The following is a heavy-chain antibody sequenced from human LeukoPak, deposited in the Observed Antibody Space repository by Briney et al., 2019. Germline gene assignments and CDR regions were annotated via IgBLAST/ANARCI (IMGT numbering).Heavy chain of an antibody. CDR2: INHSGST. CDR3: ARGRWLRQSFDY. Sequence: SETLSLICAVYGGSFSGYYWSWIRQPPGKGLEWIGEINHSGSTNYNPSLKSRVTISVDTSKNQFSLKLSSVTAADTAVYYCARGRWLRQSFDYWAREPWSPSPQ. V-gene: IGHV4-34*01. CDR1: GGSFSGYY. D-gene: IGHD5-12*01. J-gene: IGHJ4*02.